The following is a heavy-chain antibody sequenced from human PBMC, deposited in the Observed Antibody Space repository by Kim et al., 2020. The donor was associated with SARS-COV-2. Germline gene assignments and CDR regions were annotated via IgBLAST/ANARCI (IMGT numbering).Heavy chain of an antibody. CDR3: ATNAVKYNTGWYQY. J-gene: IGHJ1*01. Sequence: SVKVSCKISGDTFADHAITWVRQAPGQGLEWMGGIVLLFGTANYAQKFRDRVDITADGSTSTVYMEMTGLRSEDTAMYYCATNAVKYNTGWYQYWGQGTLVTVSS. V-gene: IGHV1-69*13. CDR1: GDTFADHA. D-gene: IGHD6-19*01. CDR2: IVLLFGTA.